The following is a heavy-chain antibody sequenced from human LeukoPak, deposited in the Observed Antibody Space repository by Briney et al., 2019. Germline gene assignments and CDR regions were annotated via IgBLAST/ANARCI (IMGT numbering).Heavy chain of an antibody. CDR1: GFTFSSYW. J-gene: IGHJ4*02. V-gene: IGHV3-74*01. CDR3: ARAAAGAWSIDY. Sequence: PGGSLRLSCAASGFTFSSYWMHWVRQAPGKGLVWVSRINSDGSNTNYADSVKGRFTISRDNAKNTLYLQLNSLRAEDTAVYYCARAAAGAWSIDYWGQGTLVTVSS. CDR2: INSDGSNT. D-gene: IGHD6-13*01.